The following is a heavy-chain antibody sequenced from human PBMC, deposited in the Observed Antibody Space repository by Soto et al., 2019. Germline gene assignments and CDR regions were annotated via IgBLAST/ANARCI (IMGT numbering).Heavy chain of an antibody. Sequence: PGGSLRLSCAASGFTVSSNYMSWVRQAPGKGLEWVSVIYSGGSTYYADSVKGRFTISRDNSKNTLYLQMNSLRAEDTAVYYCARVVVPAAIPVWFDPWGQGTLVTVSS. CDR2: IYSGGST. V-gene: IGHV3-53*01. CDR3: ARVVVPAAIPVWFDP. CDR1: GFTVSSNY. J-gene: IGHJ5*02. D-gene: IGHD2-2*01.